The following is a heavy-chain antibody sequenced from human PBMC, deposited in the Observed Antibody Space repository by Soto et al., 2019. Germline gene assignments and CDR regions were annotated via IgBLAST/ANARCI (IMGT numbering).Heavy chain of an antibody. CDR3: ARVFGSIAAAGTGLSGMDV. CDR2: IIPIFGTA. V-gene: IGHV1-69*13. CDR1: GGTFSSYA. D-gene: IGHD6-13*01. J-gene: IGHJ6*02. Sequence: ASVKVSCKASGGTFSSYAISWVRQAPGQGLEWMGGIIPIFGTANYAQKFQGRVTITADESTSTAYMELSSLRSEDTAVYYCARVFGSIAAAGTGLSGMDVWGQGTTVTVSS.